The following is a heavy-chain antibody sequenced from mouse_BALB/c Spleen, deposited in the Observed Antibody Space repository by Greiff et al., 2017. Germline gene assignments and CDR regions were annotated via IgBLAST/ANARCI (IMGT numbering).Heavy chain of an antibody. CDR2: IWSGGST. V-gene: IGHV2-2*02. J-gene: IGHJ4*01. CDR3: AQLYGNYLGDYAMDY. CDR1: GFSLTSYG. Sequence: QVQLQQSGPGLVQPSQSLSITCTVSGFSLTSYGVHWVRQSPGKGLEWLGVIWSGGSTDYNAAFISRLSISKDNSKSQVFFKMNSLQANDTAIYYCAQLYGNYLGDYAMDYWGQGTSVTVSS. D-gene: IGHD2-1*01.